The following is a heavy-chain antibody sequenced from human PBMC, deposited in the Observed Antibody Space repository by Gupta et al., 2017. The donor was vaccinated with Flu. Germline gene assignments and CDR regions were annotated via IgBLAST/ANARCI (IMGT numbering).Heavy chain of an antibody. CDR2: ISGSGGST. V-gene: IGHV3-23*01. CDR3: AKDPQRYCSGGSCELDY. D-gene: IGHD2-15*01. CDR1: GFTFSSYA. J-gene: IGHJ4*02. Sequence: EVQLLESGGGLVQPGGSLRLSCAASGFTFSSYAMSWVRQAPGKGLEWVSAISGSGGSTYYADSVKGRFTISRDNSKNTLYLQMNSLRAEDTAVYYCAKDPQRYCSGGSCELDYWGQGTLVTVSS.